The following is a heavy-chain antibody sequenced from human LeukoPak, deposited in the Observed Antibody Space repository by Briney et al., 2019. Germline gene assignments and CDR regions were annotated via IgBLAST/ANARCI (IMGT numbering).Heavy chain of an antibody. CDR1: GYTFTGYY. CDR3: ARGTMVRGVIKYYFDY. Sequence: ASVKVSCKASGYTFTGYYMHWVRQAPGQGLEWVGWINPNSGGTNYAQKFQGRVTMTRDTSISTAYMELSRLRSDDTAVYYCARGTMVRGVIKYYFDYWGQGTLVTVSS. V-gene: IGHV1-2*02. CDR2: INPNSGGT. J-gene: IGHJ4*02. D-gene: IGHD3-10*01.